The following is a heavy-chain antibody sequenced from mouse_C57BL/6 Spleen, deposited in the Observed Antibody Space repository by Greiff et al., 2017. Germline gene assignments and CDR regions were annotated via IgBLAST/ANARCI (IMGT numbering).Heavy chain of an antibody. J-gene: IGHJ4*01. D-gene: IGHD1-1*01. CDR3: ARSCITTVVADYAMDY. V-gene: IGHV1-64*01. Sequence: QVQLQQSGAELVKPGASVTLSCKASGYTFTSYWMHWVKQRPGQGLEWIGMIHPNSGSTNYNEKFKSKATLTVDKSSSTAYMQLSSLTSEDSAVYYCARSCITTVVADYAMDYWGQGTSVTVSS. CDR1: GYTFTSYW. CDR2: IHPNSGST.